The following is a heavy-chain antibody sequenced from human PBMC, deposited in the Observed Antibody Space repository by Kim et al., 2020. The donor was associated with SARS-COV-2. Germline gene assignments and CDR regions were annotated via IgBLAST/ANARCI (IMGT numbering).Heavy chain of an antibody. CDR1: GYTFTSYD. Sequence: ASVKVSCKASGYTFTSYDINWVRQATGQGLEWMGWMNPNSGNTGYAQKFQGRVTMTRNTSISTAYMELSSLRSEDTAVYYCARGGGSRLKFFYYYYGMDVWGQGTTVTVSS. CDR3: ARGGGSRLKFFYYYYGMDV. D-gene: IGHD2-15*01. V-gene: IGHV1-8*01. CDR2: MNPNSGNT. J-gene: IGHJ6*02.